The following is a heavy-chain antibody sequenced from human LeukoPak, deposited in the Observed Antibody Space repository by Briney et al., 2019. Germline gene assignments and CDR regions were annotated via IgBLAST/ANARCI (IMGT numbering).Heavy chain of an antibody. CDR1: GFTLSSYW. CDR3: ARRPTITGTTLFDF. J-gene: IGHJ4*02. Sequence: GGSLRLSCAASGFTLSSYWMQWVRQAPGKGLVWVSRINSDGSSTSYADSVKGRFTISRDNAKNTLYLQMNSLRAEDTAVYYCARRPTITGTTLFDFWGQGTLVTVSS. D-gene: IGHD1-7*01. V-gene: IGHV3-74*01. CDR2: INSDGSST.